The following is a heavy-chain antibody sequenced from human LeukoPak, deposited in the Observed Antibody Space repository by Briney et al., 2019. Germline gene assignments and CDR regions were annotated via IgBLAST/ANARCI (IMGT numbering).Heavy chain of an antibody. Sequence: GRSLRLSCAASAFTFSSYGMHWVRQAPGKGLGWVAVISYDGSNKYYADSGKGRFTISRDNSKNTLYLQMNSLRAEDTAVYYCAKSADCSSTSCPKLYYYYGMDVWGQGTTVTVSS. CDR1: AFTFSSYG. J-gene: IGHJ6*02. CDR2: ISYDGSNK. CDR3: AKSADCSSTSCPKLYYYYGMDV. D-gene: IGHD2-2*01. V-gene: IGHV3-30*18.